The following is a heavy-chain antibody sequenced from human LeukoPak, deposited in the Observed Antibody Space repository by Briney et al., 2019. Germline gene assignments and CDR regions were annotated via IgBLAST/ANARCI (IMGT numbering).Heavy chain of an antibody. J-gene: IGHJ4*02. Sequence: ASVKVSCKASGGTFSSYAISWVRQAPGQGLEWMGGIIPIFGTANYAQKFQGRVTITADESTSTAYMELSSLRSEDTAVYYCARVVESYGYYFDYWGQGTLVTVSS. V-gene: IGHV1-69*13. D-gene: IGHD5-18*01. CDR3: ARVVESYGYYFDY. CDR1: GGTFSSYA. CDR2: IIPIFGTA.